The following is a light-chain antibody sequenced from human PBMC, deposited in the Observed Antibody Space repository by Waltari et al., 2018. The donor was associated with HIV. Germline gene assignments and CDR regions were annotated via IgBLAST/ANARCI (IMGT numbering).Light chain of an antibody. Sequence: QSVLTQPPSASGTPGQRVTISCSGSSSNLGSNTVNWYQQLPGTAPKLLIDSNNQRPSGVPDRFSGSKSGTSASLAISGLQSEDEADYYCAAWDDSLNGVVFGGGTKLTVL. J-gene: IGLJ2*01. V-gene: IGLV1-44*01. CDR1: SSNLGSNT. CDR3: AAWDDSLNGVV. CDR2: SNN.